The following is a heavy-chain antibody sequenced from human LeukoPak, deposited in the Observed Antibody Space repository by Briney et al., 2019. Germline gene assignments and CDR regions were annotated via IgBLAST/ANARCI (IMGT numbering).Heavy chain of an antibody. CDR2: IYSGGST. V-gene: IGHV3-53*01. CDR1: GFTVSSNY. J-gene: IGHJ4*02. CDR3: ARDTDWSFDY. Sequence: GGSLRLSCAASGFTVSSNYMSWVRQAPGKGLEWVSVIYSGGSTYYADSVKGRFTISRDNAENSLFLQMNSLRAEDTAVYYCARDTDWSFDYWGQGILVTVSS. D-gene: IGHD2-21*01.